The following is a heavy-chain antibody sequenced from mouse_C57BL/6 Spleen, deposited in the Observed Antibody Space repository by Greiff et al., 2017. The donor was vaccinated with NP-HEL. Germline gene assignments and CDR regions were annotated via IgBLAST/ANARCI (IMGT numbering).Heavy chain of an antibody. Sequence: QVQLKQPGAELVMPGASVKLSCKASGYTFTSYWMHWVKQRPGQGLEWIGEIDPSDSYTNYNQKFKGKSTLTVDKSSSTAYMQLSSLTSEDSAVYYCARSATTVVGYAMDYWGQGTSVTVSS. CDR2: IDPSDSYT. CDR1: GYTFTSYW. D-gene: IGHD1-1*01. V-gene: IGHV1-69*01. CDR3: ARSATTVVGYAMDY. J-gene: IGHJ4*01.